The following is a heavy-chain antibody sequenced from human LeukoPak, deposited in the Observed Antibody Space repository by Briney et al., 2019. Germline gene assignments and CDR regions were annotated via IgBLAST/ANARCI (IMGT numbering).Heavy chain of an antibody. J-gene: IGHJ5*02. V-gene: IGHV3-30*18. Sequence: GGSLRLSCAASGXDFXGYGXHXVXQAPXXXXXWVAVTXXDGTDKFYAHXVEGRFTDSRDNSKNTLYLQMNTLRAEDTAVYYCAKAGRNYHNWLDPWGQGTLVTVSS. CDR3: AKAGRNYHNWLDP. CDR1: GXDFXGYG. CDR2: TXXDGTDK. D-gene: IGHD1-7*01.